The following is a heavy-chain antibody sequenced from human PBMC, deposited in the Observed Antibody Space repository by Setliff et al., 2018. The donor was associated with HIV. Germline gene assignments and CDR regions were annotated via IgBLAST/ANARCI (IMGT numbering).Heavy chain of an antibody. CDR2: ISTRGGT. J-gene: IGHJ3*02. V-gene: IGHV4-4*09. D-gene: IGHD4-17*01. CDR3: ARAFPRTTVVTQSGYGALEI. Sequence: KPSEPLSLTCTVSAGSISSYYWTWIRQPPGKGLEWIGYISTRGGTPYNPSLKSRVTISVGTSKNQFSLKLSSVTAADTAVYYCARAFPRTTVVTQSGYGALEIWGQGTMGNVSS. CDR1: AGSISSYY.